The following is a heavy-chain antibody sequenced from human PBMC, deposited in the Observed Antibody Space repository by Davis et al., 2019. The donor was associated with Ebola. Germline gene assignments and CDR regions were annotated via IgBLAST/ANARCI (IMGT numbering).Heavy chain of an antibody. D-gene: IGHD2-2*01. CDR1: GYTFTNYG. CDR3: ATGTGILGSSWLDP. J-gene: IGHJ5*02. Sequence: AASVKVSCKASGYTFTNYGITWVRQAPGQGLEWMGRITPSLGLVHDAENFQGRVTITADESATTVSLELSSLRAEDTATYYCATGTGILGSSWLDPWGQGTLVTVSS. CDR2: ITPSLGLV. V-gene: IGHV1-69*04.